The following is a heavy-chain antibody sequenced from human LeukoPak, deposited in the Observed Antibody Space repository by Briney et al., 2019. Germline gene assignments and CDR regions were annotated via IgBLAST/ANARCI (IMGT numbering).Heavy chain of an antibody. CDR3: AREDGALLALDY. D-gene: IGHD1-26*01. Sequence: ASVKVSCKASGYTFTGYYMHWVRQAPGQGLEWMGWINPNSGGTNYAQKLQGRGTMTTDTSTSTAYMELRSLRSDDTAVYYCAREDGALLALDYWGQGTLVTVSS. J-gene: IGHJ4*02. CDR2: INPNSGGT. V-gene: IGHV1-2*02. CDR1: GYTFTGYY.